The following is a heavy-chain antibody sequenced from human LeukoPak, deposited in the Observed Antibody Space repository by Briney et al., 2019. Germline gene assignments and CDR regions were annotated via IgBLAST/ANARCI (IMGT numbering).Heavy chain of an antibody. J-gene: IGHJ4*02. CDR1: GFTFSSYA. CDR3: AKALYGEPIIDY. V-gene: IGHV3-23*01. D-gene: IGHD3-16*01. Sequence: GGSLRLSCAASGFTFSSYAMSWVRQAPGKGLEWVSAISGSGGSTYYADSVKGRFTISRDNSKNTLYLQMNSLGAEDTAVYYCAKALYGEPIIDYWGQGTLVTVSS. CDR2: ISGSGGST.